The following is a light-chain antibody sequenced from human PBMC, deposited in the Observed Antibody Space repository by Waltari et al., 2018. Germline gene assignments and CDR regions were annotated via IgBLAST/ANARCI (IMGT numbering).Light chain of an antibody. Sequence: DIQMTQSPSSLSASVGDGVTIPCRASQSISTYLNWYQQKPGKAPKILIYGASSLQSGVPSRFSGSGFGTDFTFTISSLQPEDFATYYCQQSYTTPPVTFGQGTKVEMK. V-gene: IGKV1-39*01. CDR2: GAS. J-gene: IGKJ1*01. CDR3: QQSYTTPPVT. CDR1: QSISTY.